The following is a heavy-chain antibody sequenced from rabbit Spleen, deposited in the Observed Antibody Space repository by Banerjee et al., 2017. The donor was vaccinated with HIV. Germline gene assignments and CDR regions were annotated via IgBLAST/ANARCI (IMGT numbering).Heavy chain of an antibody. CDR1: GFSFSDRDV. CDR2: INTATGKA. D-gene: IGHD1-1*01. V-gene: IGHV1S45*01. J-gene: IGHJ4*01. Sequence: QEQLVESGGGLVKPEGSLTLTCKASGFSFSDRDVMCWVRQAPGKGLEWIACINTATGKAVYASWAKCRFSMSRTSSTTVTLLMTSLTVADTATYFCSRDFFAVIGWNFNLCGQGTLVTVS. CDR3: SRDFFAVIGWNFNL.